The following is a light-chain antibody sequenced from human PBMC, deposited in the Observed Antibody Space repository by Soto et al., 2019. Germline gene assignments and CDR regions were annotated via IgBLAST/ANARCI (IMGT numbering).Light chain of an antibody. J-gene: IGLJ3*02. V-gene: IGLV2-14*01. Sequence: QSALTQPASVSGSPGQSITISCTGSSSDIGAYKFVSWYQQHPGKAPKLIIYEAINRPSGVSNRFSGSKSGNTASLTISVLRVEYEADYYCTSYTTTSPVLFGGGTKVTVL. CDR2: EAI. CDR3: TSYTTTSPVL. CDR1: SSDIGAYKF.